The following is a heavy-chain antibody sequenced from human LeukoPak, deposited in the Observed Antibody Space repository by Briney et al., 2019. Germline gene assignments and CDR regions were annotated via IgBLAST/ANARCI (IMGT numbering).Heavy chain of an antibody. CDR2: ISGSGGLT. CDR1: GFTFSSYA. V-gene: IGHV3-23*01. CDR3: ARAPEGDGYNIYFDY. Sequence: GGSLRLSCEASGFTFSSYAMSWVRQAPGEGLEWVSTISGSGGLTYYADSVKGRFTISRDNSKNTLYLQMNSLRAEDTAVYYCARAPEGDGYNIYFDYWGQGTLVTVSS. J-gene: IGHJ4*02. D-gene: IGHD5-24*01.